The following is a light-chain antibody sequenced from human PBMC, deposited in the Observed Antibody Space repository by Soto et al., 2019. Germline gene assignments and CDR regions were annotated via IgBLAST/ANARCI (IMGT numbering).Light chain of an antibody. CDR2: DVN. V-gene: IGLV2-11*01. Sequence: QSVLTQQRSLSGSPGQSVTISCTGTSSDVGGYNYVSWYQQHPGKVPKLIIFDVNKRPSGVPDRFSGSKSGNTASLTISGLQADDEADFYCCSYAGGPYVFGTGTKVTVL. CDR1: SSDVGGYNY. CDR3: CSYAGGPYV. J-gene: IGLJ1*01.